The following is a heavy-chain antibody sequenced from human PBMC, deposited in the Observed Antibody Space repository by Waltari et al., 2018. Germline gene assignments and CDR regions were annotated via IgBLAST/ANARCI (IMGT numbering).Heavy chain of an antibody. CDR3: ARHHGPYLTVTHFDY. Sequence: VQLVQSGAEVKTPGESLKISCKGSGYSFTSYWIGWVRQMPGKGLEGMGIIYPGDSDTRYSPSFQGQVTISADKSISTAYLQWSSLKASDTAMYYCARHHGPYLTVTHFDYWGQGTLVTVSS. V-gene: IGHV5-51*01. CDR1: GYSFTSYW. D-gene: IGHD4-17*01. J-gene: IGHJ4*02. CDR2: IYPGDSDT.